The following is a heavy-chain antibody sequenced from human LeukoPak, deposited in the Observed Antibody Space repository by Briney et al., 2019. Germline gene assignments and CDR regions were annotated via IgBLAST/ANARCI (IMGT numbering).Heavy chain of an antibody. CDR2: IVGSGGST. V-gene: IGHV3-23*01. CDR3: SKWGDYDVLTGYYDSDF. Sequence: PGASLRLSCAASGFSFSNYAMGWVRQAPGKGLEWVSAIVGSGGSTYYADSVKGRFTISRDNSKNTLFLQMNSLSVEDTALYYCSKWGDYDVLTGYYDSDFWGQGTLVTVSS. J-gene: IGHJ4*02. D-gene: IGHD3-9*01. CDR1: GFSFSNYA.